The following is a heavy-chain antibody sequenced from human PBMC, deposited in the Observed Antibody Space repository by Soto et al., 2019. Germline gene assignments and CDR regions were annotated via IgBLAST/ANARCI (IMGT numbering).Heavy chain of an antibody. Sequence: QVQLVQSGAEVKKPGSSVKVSCEASGGTFSTHAINWVRQAPGQGLEWMGGITPMFGRATYAQKFQGRVWITADESTSTVYMDPSSLGSEDTAVYYCAREATHFDYTSSHYGMDVWGQGTAVTVSS. CDR1: GGTFSTHA. D-gene: IGHD6-6*01. V-gene: IGHV1-69*01. J-gene: IGHJ6*02. CDR3: AREATHFDYTSSHYGMDV. CDR2: ITPMFGRA.